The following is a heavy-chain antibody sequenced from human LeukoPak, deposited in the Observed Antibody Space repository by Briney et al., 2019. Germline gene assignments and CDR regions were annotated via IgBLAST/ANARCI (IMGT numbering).Heavy chain of an antibody. CDR1: GFIVSNSW. CDR3: AREVGSPAVRSAFDI. V-gene: IGHV3-7*01. Sequence: GGSLRLSGVDSGFIVSNSWMSWVRQAPGKGLEGVANIKQDGIEKNYVGSVKGRFTISRDNAKNSVYLKMNSLRAEDTAVYYCAREVGSPAVRSAFDIWGQGTMVTVS. D-gene: IGHD2-15*01. CDR2: IKQDGIEK. J-gene: IGHJ3*02.